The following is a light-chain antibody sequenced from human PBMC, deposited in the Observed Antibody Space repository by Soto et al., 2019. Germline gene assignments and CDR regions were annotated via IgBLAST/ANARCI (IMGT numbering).Light chain of an antibody. Sequence: DIQMTQSPSTLSASVGDRVTITCRAIQDISNCLACYQQKSGKAPKRLIYEASNLENEVPSRYSSSGSGTEFTLTISTLQPDDFATYYCQQCYSYFMYTFGQGTKVDIK. CDR1: QDISNC. CDR2: EAS. V-gene: IGKV1-5*01. J-gene: IGKJ2*01. CDR3: QQCYSYFMYT.